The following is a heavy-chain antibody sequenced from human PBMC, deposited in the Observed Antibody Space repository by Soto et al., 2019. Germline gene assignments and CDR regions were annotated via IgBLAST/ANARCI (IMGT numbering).Heavy chain of an antibody. J-gene: IGHJ6*02. CDR3: ARDEFQYYDILTGLSGMDV. CDR2: IWYDGSNK. Sequence: QVQLVESGGGVVQPGRSLRLSCAASGFTFSSYGMHWVRQAPGKGLEWVAVIWYDGSNKYYADSVKGRFTISRDNSKNTLYLQMNSLRAEDTAVYYCARDEFQYYDILTGLSGMDVWGQGTTVTVSS. CDR1: GFTFSSYG. V-gene: IGHV3-33*01. D-gene: IGHD3-9*01.